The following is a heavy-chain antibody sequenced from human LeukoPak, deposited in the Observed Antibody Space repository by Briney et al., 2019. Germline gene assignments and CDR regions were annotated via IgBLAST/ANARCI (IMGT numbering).Heavy chain of an antibody. CDR2: IYHSGST. J-gene: IGHJ4*02. V-gene: IGHV4-4*02. CDR1: GFTFSSYG. D-gene: IGHD3-22*01. CDR3: ARDHPMSYDSSGYYYDY. Sequence: GSLRLSCAASGFTFSSYGMHWVRQPPGKGLEWIGEIYHSGSTNYNPSLKGRVTISVDKSKNQFSLKLSSVTAADTAVYYCARDHPMSYDSSGYYYDYWGQGTLVTVSS.